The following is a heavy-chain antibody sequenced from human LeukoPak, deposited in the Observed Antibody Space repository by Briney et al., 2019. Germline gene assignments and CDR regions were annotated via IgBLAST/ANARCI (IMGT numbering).Heavy chain of an antibody. J-gene: IGHJ4*02. D-gene: IGHD4-17*01. CDR3: ARSSEYGDPLNY. CDR2: IYYSGST. Sequence: SETLSLTCTVSGASISRSDYFWGWIRQPPGKGLEWIGSIYYSGSTYYSPSLKGRVTISVDTSKNQFSLKLNSVTAADTAVYYCARSSEYGDPLNYWGQGTLVTVSS. V-gene: IGHV4-39*01. CDR1: GASISRSDYF.